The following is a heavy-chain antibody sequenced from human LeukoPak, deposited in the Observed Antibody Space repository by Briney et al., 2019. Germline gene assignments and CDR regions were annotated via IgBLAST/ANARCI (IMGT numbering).Heavy chain of an antibody. D-gene: IGHD3-22*01. CDR1: GYTFTSYD. CDR2: MNPNSGNT. J-gene: IGHJ3*02. V-gene: IGHV1-8*01. Sequence: ASVKVSCKASGYTFTSYDINWVRQATGQGLEWMGWMNPNSGNTGYAQKFQGRVTMTRNTSISTAYMELSSLRSEDTAVYYCARAVIVVPHDAFDIWGQGTRVTVSS. CDR3: ARAVIVVPHDAFDI.